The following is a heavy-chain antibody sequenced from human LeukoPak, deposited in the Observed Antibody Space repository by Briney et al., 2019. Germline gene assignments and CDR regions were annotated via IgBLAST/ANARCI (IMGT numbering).Heavy chain of an antibody. Sequence: GASVKVSCKASGYTFTSYYMHWVRQAPGQGLEWMGWISAYNGNTNYAQKLQGRVTMTTDTSTSTAYMELSSLRAEDTTVYYCARSIPYLQVAAFDIWGQGTMVTVSS. CDR1: GYTFTSYY. D-gene: IGHD3-3*02. V-gene: IGHV1-18*04. J-gene: IGHJ3*02. CDR2: ISAYNGNT. CDR3: ARSIPYLQVAAFDI.